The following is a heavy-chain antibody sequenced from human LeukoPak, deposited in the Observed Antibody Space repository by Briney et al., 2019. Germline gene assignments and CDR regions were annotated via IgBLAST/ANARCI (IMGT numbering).Heavy chain of an antibody. CDR3: ASGLYCYGYIYYYYGMDV. V-gene: IGHV3-53*01. CDR1: GFTVSSNY. J-gene: IGHJ6*02. CDR2: IYSGGST. D-gene: IGHD5-18*01. Sequence: GGSLRLSCAASGFTVSSNYMSWVRQAPGKGLEWVPVIYSGGSTYYADSVKGRFTISRDNSKNTLYLQMNSLRAEDTAVYYCASGLYCYGYIYYYYGMDVWGQGTTVTVSS.